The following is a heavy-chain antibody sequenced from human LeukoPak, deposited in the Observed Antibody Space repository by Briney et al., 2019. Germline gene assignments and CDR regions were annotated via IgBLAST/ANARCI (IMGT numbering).Heavy chain of an antibody. D-gene: IGHD3-10*01. CDR2: ISSSGSTI. Sequence: GGSLRLSCAASGFTFSSYEMNWVRQAPGKGLEWVSYISSSGSTIYYADSVKGRFTISRDNAKNTLYLQMNSLRAEDTAVYYCAYYGSGSPFDYWGQGTLVTVSS. CDR1: GFTFSSYE. J-gene: IGHJ4*02. CDR3: AYYGSGSPFDY. V-gene: IGHV3-48*03.